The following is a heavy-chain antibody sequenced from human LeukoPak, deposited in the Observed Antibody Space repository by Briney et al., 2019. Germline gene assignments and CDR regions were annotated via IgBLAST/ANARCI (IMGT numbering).Heavy chain of an antibody. V-gene: IGHV5-51*01. J-gene: IGHJ3*02. CDR1: GYSFTSYW. CDR2: IYPGDSDT. D-gene: IGHD3-22*01. CDR3: ARSTFDDSSGYYVDMGAFDI. Sequence: LGESLKTSCKGSGYSFTSYWIGWVRQMPGKGLGWMGIIYPGDSDTRYSPSFQGQVTISVDKSISNAYLQWSSLNATDTAMYYCARSTFDDSSGYYVDMGAFDIWGQGTMVTVSS.